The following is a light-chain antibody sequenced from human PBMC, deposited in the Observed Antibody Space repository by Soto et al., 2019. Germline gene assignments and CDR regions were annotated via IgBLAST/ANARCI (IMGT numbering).Light chain of an antibody. CDR1: QSLVYSDGNTY. CDR3: MQATHWRRT. V-gene: IGKV2-30*01. Sequence: DVVMTQSPLSLPVTLEQSASISCRASQSLVYSDGNTYLTWCQQRPGQSPRRLTYKVSNREAGVRHRVSGSGSGTDFTLKISRVEDEHVGVYYCMQATHWRRTFGQGTKVAIK. CDR2: KVS. J-gene: IGKJ1*01.